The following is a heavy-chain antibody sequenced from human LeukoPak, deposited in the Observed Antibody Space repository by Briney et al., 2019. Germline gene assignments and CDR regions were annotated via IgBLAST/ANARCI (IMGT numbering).Heavy chain of an antibody. CDR3: ARAYTAFDY. J-gene: IGHJ4*02. CDR2: ISYDGNNK. CDR1: GFTFSSSA. Sequence: SGGSLRLSCAASGFTFSSSAMSWVRQAPGKGLEWVAVISYDGNNKYYADSVKGRFTISRDNSKNSVDLQMNSLRDEDTGVYYCARAYTAFDYWGQGTLVTVSS. V-gene: IGHV3-30-3*01. D-gene: IGHD5-18*01.